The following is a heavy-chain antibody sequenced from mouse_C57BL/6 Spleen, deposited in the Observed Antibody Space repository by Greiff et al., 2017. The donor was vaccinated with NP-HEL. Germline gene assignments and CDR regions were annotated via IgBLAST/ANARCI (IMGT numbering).Heavy chain of an antibody. CDR3: TRRGLRPYWYFDV. J-gene: IGHJ1*03. CDR1: GYTFTDYE. D-gene: IGHD2-2*01. Sequence: VKLVESGAELVRPGASVTLSCKASGYTFTDYEMHWVKQTPVHGLEWIGAIDPETGGTAYNQKFKGKAILTADKSSSTAYMELRSLTSEDSAVYYCTRRGLRPYWYFDVWGTGTTVTVSS. CDR2: IDPETGGT. V-gene: IGHV1-15*01.